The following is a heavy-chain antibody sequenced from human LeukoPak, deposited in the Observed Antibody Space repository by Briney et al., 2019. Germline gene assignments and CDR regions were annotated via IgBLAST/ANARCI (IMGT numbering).Heavy chain of an antibody. D-gene: IGHD6-6*01. Sequence: SVKVSCKASGGTFSSYAISWVRQAPGQGLEWMGGIIPIFGTANYAQKFQGRVTITTDESTSTAYMELSSLRSEDTAVYYCAVRGEQLGIFDYWGQGTLVTVSS. CDR2: IIPIFGTA. V-gene: IGHV1-69*05. J-gene: IGHJ4*02. CDR3: AVRGEQLGIFDY. CDR1: GGTFSSYA.